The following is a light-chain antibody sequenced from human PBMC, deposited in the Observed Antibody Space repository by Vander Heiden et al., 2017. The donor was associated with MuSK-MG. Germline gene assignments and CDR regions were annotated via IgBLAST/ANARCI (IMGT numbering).Light chain of an antibody. CDR1: SSDVGGYNY. J-gene: IGLJ2*01. CDR3: TSYTSSSTRV. Sequence: QSALTQPASVSGSPGQSITISCTGTSSDVGGYNYVSWYQQHPGKAPKRRIYEVSNRPSGVSNRFSGSKSGNTASPTISGLQAEDEAYYYCTSYTSSSTRVFGGGTKLTVL. CDR2: EVS. V-gene: IGLV2-14*01.